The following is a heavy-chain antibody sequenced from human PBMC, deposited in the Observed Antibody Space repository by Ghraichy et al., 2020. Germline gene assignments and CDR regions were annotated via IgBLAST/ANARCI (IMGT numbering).Heavy chain of an antibody. CDR2: MYSGGIA. CDR1: GFNISSTY. J-gene: IGHJ4*02. Sequence: GGSLRLSCAASGFNISSTYVIWVRQAPGKGLEWVSIMYSGGIAYYADSVKGRFTVSRDTSEHTLYLQMNNLRAEDTAVYYCARPLEWGQGTLVTVSS. CDR3: ARPLE. V-gene: IGHV3-53*01.